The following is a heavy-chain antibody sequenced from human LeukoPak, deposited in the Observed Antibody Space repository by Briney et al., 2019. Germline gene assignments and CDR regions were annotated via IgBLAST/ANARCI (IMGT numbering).Heavy chain of an antibody. J-gene: IGHJ5*02. CDR1: GYTFTTYG. D-gene: IGHD1-26*01. CDR2: ISAYNGNT. Sequence: GASVKVSCKASGYTFTTYGISWVRQAPGQGLEWMGWISAYNGNTNYAQKFQGRVTMTTDTSTSTAYMGLRSLRSDDTAVYYCAREGKVGATNPWFDPWGQGTLVTVSS. V-gene: IGHV1-18*01. CDR3: AREGKVGATNPWFDP.